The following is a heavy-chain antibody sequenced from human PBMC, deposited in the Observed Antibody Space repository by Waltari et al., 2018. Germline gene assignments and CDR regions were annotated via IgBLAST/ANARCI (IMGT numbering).Heavy chain of an antibody. CDR3: ARQRGYGDYFDY. CDR2: IYYSGGT. Sequence: QVQLQESGPGLVKPSETLSLTCTVSGGSISSHYWSWIRQPPGKGLEWIGYIYYSGGTNYNPSLKSRVTISVDTSKNQFSLKLSSVTAADTAVYYCARQRGYGDYFDYWGQGTLVTVSS. J-gene: IGHJ4*02. D-gene: IGHD4-17*01. V-gene: IGHV4-59*11. CDR1: GGSISSHY.